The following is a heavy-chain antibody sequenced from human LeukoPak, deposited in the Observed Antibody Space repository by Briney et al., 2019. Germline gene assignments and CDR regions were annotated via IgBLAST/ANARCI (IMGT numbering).Heavy chain of an antibody. D-gene: IGHD6-19*01. CDR3: ATRGYSSGWYVFDY. J-gene: IGHJ4*02. CDR1: GGSISSGSYY. Sequence: SETLSLTCTVSGGSISSGSYYWSWIRQPAGKGLEWIGRIYTSGSTNYNPSHKSRVTISVDTSKNQFSLKLSSVTAADTAVYYCATRGYSSGWYVFDYWGQGTLVTVSS. CDR2: IYTSGST. V-gene: IGHV4-61*02.